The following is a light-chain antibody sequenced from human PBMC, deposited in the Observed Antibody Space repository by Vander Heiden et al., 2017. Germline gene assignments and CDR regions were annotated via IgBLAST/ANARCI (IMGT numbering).Light chain of an antibody. CDR2: DVS. CDR1: SSDVGGYNY. Sequence: QSALTQPASVSGSPGQSITISCTGTSSDVGGYNYVSWYQHHPGKAPKLMVYDVSNRPSGVSNRFSASKSGNTASLTISGRQAEDEGDYYCSSYTSSDTLVFGGGTKLTVL. V-gene: IGLV2-14*03. J-gene: IGLJ3*02. CDR3: SSYTSSDTLV.